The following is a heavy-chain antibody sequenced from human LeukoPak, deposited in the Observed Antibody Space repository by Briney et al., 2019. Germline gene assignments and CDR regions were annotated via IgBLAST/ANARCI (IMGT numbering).Heavy chain of an antibody. Sequence: ASVEVSCKASGGTFSSYAISWVRQAPGQGLEWLGGIIPIFGTANYAQKFQGRVTITAAKSTSTAYMELSSLRSEDTAVYYCARCVMGDSGYDLDYWGQGTLVTVSS. D-gene: IGHD5-12*01. CDR3: ARCVMGDSGYDLDY. CDR1: GGTFSSYA. CDR2: IIPIFGTA. J-gene: IGHJ4*02. V-gene: IGHV1-69*06.